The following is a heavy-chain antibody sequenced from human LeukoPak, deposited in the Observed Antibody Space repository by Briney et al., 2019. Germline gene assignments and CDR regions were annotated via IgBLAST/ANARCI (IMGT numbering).Heavy chain of an antibody. CDR2: ISGSGGST. Sequence: PGGSLRLSCAASGFTFSSYAMSWVRQAPGKGLEWVSAISGSGGSTYYADSVKGRFTISRDNSKNTLYLQMNSLRAEDTAVYYCAKDRGRGLRYFDWLLGDYWGQGTLVTVSS. CDR1: GFTFSSYA. J-gene: IGHJ4*02. CDR3: AKDRGRGLRYFDWLLGDY. D-gene: IGHD3-9*01. V-gene: IGHV3-23*01.